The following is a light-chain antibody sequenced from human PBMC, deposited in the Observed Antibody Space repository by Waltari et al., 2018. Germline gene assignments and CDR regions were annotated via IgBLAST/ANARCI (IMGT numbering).Light chain of an antibody. CDR3: QQHGTLPAT. CDR2: RAS. CDR1: QTVGSSS. J-gene: IGKJ1*01. V-gene: IGKV3-20*01. Sequence: EIVLTQSPGPASLSPAERVTLSCRASQTVGSSSLAWYQQKPGQAPRLVIYRASRRATGIPDRFSGSGSGTDFSLTISRLEPEDFAVYYCQQHGTLPATFGQGTKVEIK.